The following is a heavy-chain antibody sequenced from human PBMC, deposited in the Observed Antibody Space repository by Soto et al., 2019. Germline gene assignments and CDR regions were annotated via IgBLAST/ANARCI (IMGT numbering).Heavy chain of an antibody. J-gene: IGHJ5*02. CDR3: AREAGYCTNGVCYTPFDP. Sequence: PSETLSLTCTVSGGSISSGDYYWSWIRRPPGKGLEWIGYIYYSGSTYYNPSLKSRVTISVDTSKNQFSLKLSSVTAADTAVYYCAREAGYCTNGVCYTPFDPWGQGTLVTVSS. D-gene: IGHD2-8*01. CDR1: GGSISSGDYY. V-gene: IGHV4-30-4*01. CDR2: IYYSGST.